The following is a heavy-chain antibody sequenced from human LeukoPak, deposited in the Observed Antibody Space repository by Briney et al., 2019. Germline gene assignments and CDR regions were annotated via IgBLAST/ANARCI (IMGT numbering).Heavy chain of an antibody. D-gene: IGHD7-27*01. CDR2: IRYDGSRT. V-gene: IGHV3-30*02. J-gene: IGHJ4*02. CDR1: GFIFKNFG. Sequence: PGGSLRLPCAASGFIFKNFGMYWVRQAPGKGLEWVAFIRYDGSRTYYTDSVKGRFTISRDNSNNTLYLQMNSLRPEDTAVYFCAKDRSWGMNSAEYWGQGTLVIVSS. CDR3: AKDRSWGMNSAEY.